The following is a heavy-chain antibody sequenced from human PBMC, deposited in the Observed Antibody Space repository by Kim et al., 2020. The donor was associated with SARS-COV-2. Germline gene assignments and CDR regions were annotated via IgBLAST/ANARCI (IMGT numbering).Heavy chain of an antibody. D-gene: IGHD6-19*01. J-gene: IGHJ4*02. Sequence: SQTLSLTCAISGDSVSSNSAAWNWIRQSPSRGLEWLGRTYYRSRWGTDYAESLKSRITINADTSKNQLSLQLRSVTPEDTAVYYCVRDLSSGCDYWGQGTLFTVFS. CDR1: GDSVSSNSAA. V-gene: IGHV6-1*01. CDR3: VRDLSSGCDY. CDR2: TYYRSRWGT.